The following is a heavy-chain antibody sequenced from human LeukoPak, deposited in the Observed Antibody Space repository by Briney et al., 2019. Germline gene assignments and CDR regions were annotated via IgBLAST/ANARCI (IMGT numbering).Heavy chain of an antibody. CDR2: IRYDGSRE. CDR3: AKPSGSGVDY. J-gene: IGHJ4*01. V-gene: IGHV3-30*02. CDR1: GFTFSTHD. Sequence: PGGSLRLSCGASGFTFSTHDMHWVRQAPGKGLEWVAFIRYDGSREYYADSVKGRFTISRDNSKNTLYLQMNSVRSEDTALYYCAKPSGSGVDYWGQGTRVTVSS. D-gene: IGHD1-26*01.